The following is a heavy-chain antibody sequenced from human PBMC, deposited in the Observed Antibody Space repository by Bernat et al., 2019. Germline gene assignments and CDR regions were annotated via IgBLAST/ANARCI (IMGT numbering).Heavy chain of an antibody. CDR1: GGSISSSSYY. Sequence: QLQLQESGPGLVKPSETLSLTCTVSGGSISSSSYYWGWIRQPPGKGLEWIGSIYYSGSTYYNPSLKSRVTISVDTSKNQFSLKLSSVTAADTAVYYCARDGSGMPTFDYWGQGTLVTVSS. CDR2: IYYSGST. D-gene: IGHD2-2*01. J-gene: IGHJ4*02. V-gene: IGHV4-39*07. CDR3: ARDGSGMPTFDY.